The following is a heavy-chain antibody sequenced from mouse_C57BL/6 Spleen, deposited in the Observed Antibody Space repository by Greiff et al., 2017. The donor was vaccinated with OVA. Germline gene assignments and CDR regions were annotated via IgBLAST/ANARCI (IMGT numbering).Heavy chain of an antibody. J-gene: IGHJ2*01. CDR2: INPSNGGT. D-gene: IGHD1-1*01. CDR3: AREGTTVVATDYFDY. Sequence: VHVKQPGTELVKPGASVKLSCKASGYTFTSYWMHWVKQRPGQGLEWIGNINPSNGGTNYNEKFKSKATLTVDKSSSTAYMQLSSLTSEDSAVYYCAREGTTVVATDYFDYWGQGTTLTVSS. CDR1: GYTFTSYW. V-gene: IGHV1-53*01.